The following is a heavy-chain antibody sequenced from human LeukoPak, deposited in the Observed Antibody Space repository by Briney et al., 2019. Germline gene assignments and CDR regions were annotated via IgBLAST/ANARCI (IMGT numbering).Heavy chain of an antibody. Sequence: SETLSLTCTVSGGSISSYDWSWIRQPPGRGLEWIGYIYYSESTNYNPSLKSRVTISVDTSKNQFSLKLSSVTAADTAVYYCARISSSNWYNERGAFDDWGQGTMVTVSS. V-gene: IGHV4-59*01. CDR1: GGSISSYD. J-gene: IGHJ3*01. CDR3: ARISSSNWYNERGAFDD. D-gene: IGHD6-13*01. CDR2: IYYSEST.